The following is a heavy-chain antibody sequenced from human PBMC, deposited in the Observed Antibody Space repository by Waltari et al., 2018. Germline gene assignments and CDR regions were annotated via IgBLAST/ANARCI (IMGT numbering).Heavy chain of an antibody. Sequence: QVQLQQWGAGLLKPSETLYLTCAVYGGSFSGYYWSWTRQPPGKGLEWIGEINHSGSTNYNPSLKSRVTISVDTSKNQFSLKLSSVTAADTAVYYCARGGRIAARPFDYWGQGTLVTVSS. CDR3: ARGGRIAARPFDY. D-gene: IGHD6-6*01. CDR2: INHSGST. V-gene: IGHV4-34*01. J-gene: IGHJ4*02. CDR1: GGSFSGYY.